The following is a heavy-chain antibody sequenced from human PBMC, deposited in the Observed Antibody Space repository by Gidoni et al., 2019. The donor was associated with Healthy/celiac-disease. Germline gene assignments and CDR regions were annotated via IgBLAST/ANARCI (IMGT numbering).Heavy chain of an antibody. CDR3: ASGSSGSLPPDAFDI. D-gene: IGHD1-26*01. CDR1: GYTLTSYS. V-gene: IGHV1-46*03. CDR2: INPSGGST. Sequence: QVQLVQSGAAVKQPGASVKVSCTASGYTLTSYSMHWVRQAPGQGREWMGIINPSGGSTSYAQKFQGRVTMTRDTSTSTVYMELSSLRSEDTAVYYCASGSSGSLPPDAFDIWGQGTMVTVSS. J-gene: IGHJ3*02.